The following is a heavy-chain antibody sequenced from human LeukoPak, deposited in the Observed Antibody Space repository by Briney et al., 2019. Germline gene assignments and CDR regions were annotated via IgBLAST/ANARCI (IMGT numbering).Heavy chain of an antibody. V-gene: IGHV1-18*01. D-gene: IGHD2-8*01. CDR2: ISSYNGNT. Sequence: SVKVSCRTSGYTFTSCGISWVRQAPGQGLEWMGWISSYNGNTNYAQNLQGRVTMTTDTSTSTAYMELRSLSSADTAVYYCARDHTPRLLMDYWGQETLLSVSS. CDR1: GYTFTSCG. CDR3: ARDHTPRLLMDY. J-gene: IGHJ4*02.